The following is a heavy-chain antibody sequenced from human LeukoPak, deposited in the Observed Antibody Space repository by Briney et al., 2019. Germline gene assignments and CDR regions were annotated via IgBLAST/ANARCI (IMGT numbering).Heavy chain of an antibody. CDR3: ARTLRITMIGEFDY. D-gene: IGHD3-22*01. V-gene: IGHV3-30-3*01. J-gene: IGHJ4*02. CDR2: ISYDGSNK. CDR1: GFTFSSYA. Sequence: GGSLRLSCAASGFTFSSYAMHWVRQAPGKGLEWVAVISYDGSNKYYADSVKGRFTISRDNSKNTLYLQMNSLRAEDTAVYYCARTLRITMIGEFDYWGQGTLVTVSS.